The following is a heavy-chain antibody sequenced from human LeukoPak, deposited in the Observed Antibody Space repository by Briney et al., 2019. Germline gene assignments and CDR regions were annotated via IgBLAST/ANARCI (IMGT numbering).Heavy chain of an antibody. V-gene: IGHV3-48*01. CDR1: GFTCGTYS. CDR2: ISRTVDTI. CDR3: VKTTIAAHTPYYFDY. J-gene: IGHJ4*02. D-gene: IGHD6-6*01. Sequence: GGSLRLSCAASGFTCGTYSMNWVRQAPGKGLEWVAYISRTVDTIFYADSVKGRFTISRDNSKNTLYLQMNSLRAEDTAVYYCVKTTIAAHTPYYFDYWGQGTLVTVSS.